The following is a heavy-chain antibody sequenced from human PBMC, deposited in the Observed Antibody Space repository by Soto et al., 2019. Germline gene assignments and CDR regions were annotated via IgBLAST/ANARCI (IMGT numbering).Heavy chain of an antibody. Sequence: SLKISCAASGFTFDDYAMHWVRQAPGKGLEWVSGISWNSGSIGYADSVKGRFTISRDNAKNSLYLQMNSLRAEDTAVYYCARDGVGATTYFGYFDYWGQGTLVTVSS. CDR3: ARDGVGATTYFGYFDY. CDR1: GFTFDDYA. J-gene: IGHJ4*02. D-gene: IGHD1-26*01. V-gene: IGHV3-9*01. CDR2: ISWNSGSI.